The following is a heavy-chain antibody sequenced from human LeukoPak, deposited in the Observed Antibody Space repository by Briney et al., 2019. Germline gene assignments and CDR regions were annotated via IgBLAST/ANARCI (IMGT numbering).Heavy chain of an antibody. D-gene: IGHD5-18*01. CDR3: ARGDAAMNLVRN. V-gene: IGHV4-59*01. CDR2: IYYRGST. CDR1: GGSISTYY. Sequence: PSETLSLTCSVSGGSISTYYWSWIRQPPGKGLEWIGYIYYRGSTNYNPSLKRRVTISVDTSKNQFSLKLRSVTAADTAVYYCARGDAAMNLVRNWGQGTLVTVSS. J-gene: IGHJ4*02.